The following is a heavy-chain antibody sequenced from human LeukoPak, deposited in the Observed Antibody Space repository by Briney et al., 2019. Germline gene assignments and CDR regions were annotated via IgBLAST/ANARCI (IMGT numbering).Heavy chain of an antibody. CDR2: IYYSGST. V-gene: IGHV4-59*01. J-gene: IGHJ3*02. CDR1: GGSISSYY. Sequence: PSETLSLTCTVSGGSISSYYWSWVRQPPGKGLEWIGYIYYSGSTNYNPSLKSRVTISVDTSKNQFSLKLSSVTAADTAVYYCARVRVVTTRGAFDIWGQGTMVTVSS. CDR3: ARVRVVTTRGAFDI. D-gene: IGHD2-21*02.